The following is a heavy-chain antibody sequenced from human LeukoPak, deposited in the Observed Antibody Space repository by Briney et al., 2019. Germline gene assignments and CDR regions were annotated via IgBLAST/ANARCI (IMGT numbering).Heavy chain of an antibody. J-gene: IGHJ4*02. Sequence: SETLSLTCAVSGGSISGYYWSWIRQPAGRALEWIGRIYTSGNTNYSPSLKSRLTMSVDTSKNQFSLNLTSVTAADTAVYYCAREGRLRELDYWGQGTLVTVSS. CDR1: GGSISGYY. V-gene: IGHV4-4*07. CDR3: AREGRLRELDY. D-gene: IGHD4-17*01. CDR2: IYTSGNT.